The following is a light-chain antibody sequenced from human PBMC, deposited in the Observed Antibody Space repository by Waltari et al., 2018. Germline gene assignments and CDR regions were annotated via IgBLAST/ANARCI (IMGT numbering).Light chain of an antibody. CDR1: QSLLYTSNNKNY. J-gene: IGKJ1*01. Sequence: DVVMTQSPASLAVSLGERATIHCTSSQSLLYTSNNKNYLAWYQQKPGQPPKILIYWASIRESGVSDRFNGSGSGTDFTLTISGLQAEDVASYFCLQYLHTPRTFGQGTKVEIK. CDR2: WAS. V-gene: IGKV4-1*01. CDR3: LQYLHTPRT.